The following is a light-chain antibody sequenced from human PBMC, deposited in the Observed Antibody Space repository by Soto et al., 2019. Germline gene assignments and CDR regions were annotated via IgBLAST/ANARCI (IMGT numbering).Light chain of an antibody. V-gene: IGKV1-5*03. J-gene: IGKJ1*01. CDR3: QHYNAYSRT. CDR1: QSIDTS. Sequence: DIQMTQSPSTLSASIGDRVTITCRASQSIDTSLAWYQQKPGKAPKLLIYKASSLPSGVPSRFSGSGSGTEFTLTISSLQPDDFATYSCQHYNAYSRTFGQGTKVEVK. CDR2: KAS.